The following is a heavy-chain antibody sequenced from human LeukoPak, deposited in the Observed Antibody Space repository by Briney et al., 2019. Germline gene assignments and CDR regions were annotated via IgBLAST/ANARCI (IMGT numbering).Heavy chain of an antibody. CDR3: ARGYNDSSGYYDAFDI. Sequence: QPGGSLRLSCAASGFPFADCAMRGVRQAPGKGLEWVSYISSSRSTIYYADAVKGPVTISRDNAKNSVYLQMSSLSAEDTAVYYCARGYNDSSGYYDAFDIWGQGTMVTVSS. J-gene: IGHJ3*02. D-gene: IGHD3-22*01. CDR2: ISSSRSTI. V-gene: IGHV3-48*01. CDR1: GFPFADCA.